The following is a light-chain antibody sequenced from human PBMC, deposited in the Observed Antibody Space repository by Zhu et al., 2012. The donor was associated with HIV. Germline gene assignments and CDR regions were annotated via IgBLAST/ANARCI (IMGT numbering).Light chain of an antibody. V-gene: IGKV3-20*01. CDR3: QQYGRSTT. J-gene: IGKJ4*01. CDR1: QSVSNNY. CDR2: GAS. Sequence: EIVLTQSPGTLSLSPGERATLSCRASQSVSNNYLAWYLQKPGQAPRLLIYGASSRATGIPDRFSGSRSGTDFTLTISRLEPEDFAVYYCQQYGRSTTFGGGTKVEIK.